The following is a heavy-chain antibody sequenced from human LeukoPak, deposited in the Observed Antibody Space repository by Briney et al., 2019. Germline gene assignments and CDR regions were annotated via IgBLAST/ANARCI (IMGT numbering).Heavy chain of an antibody. J-gene: IGHJ4*02. V-gene: IGHV1-18*01. CDR3: AKGGAMVATIDY. Sequence: ASVKVSCKASGYTFTSYYINWVLQAPGQGLEWVGWISAYNGKTNYAQKFQGRVTMTIDTSTTTAYMDLRSLTSDDTAMYYCAKGGAMVATIDYWGQGTLVTVSS. CDR1: GYTFTSYY. CDR2: ISAYNGKT. D-gene: IGHD5-18*01.